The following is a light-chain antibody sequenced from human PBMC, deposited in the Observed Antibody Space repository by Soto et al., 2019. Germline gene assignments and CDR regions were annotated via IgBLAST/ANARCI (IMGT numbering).Light chain of an antibody. V-gene: IGLV2-18*02. CDR3: SSYTSTSRYV. J-gene: IGLJ1*01. Sequence: QSALTQPPSVSGSPGQSVTISRTGTSNDVGKYDRVSWYQQPPGTAPKLIIYEVTNRPSGVPARFSGSKSGNTASLTISGLQAEDEADYYCSSYTSTSRYVFGAGTKVTVL. CDR2: EVT. CDR1: SNDVGKYDR.